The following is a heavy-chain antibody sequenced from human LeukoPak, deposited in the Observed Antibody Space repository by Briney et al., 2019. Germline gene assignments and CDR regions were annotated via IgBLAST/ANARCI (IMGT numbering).Heavy chain of an antibody. CDR3: ARASNYDYVWGSSKAAFDI. CDR1: SGSISSSNW. V-gene: IGHV4-4*02. CDR2: VYHSGST. Sequence: SETLSLTCTISSGSISSSNWWSWVRQPPGKGLEWIGEVYHSGSTNYNPSLKSRVTISIDKSKNQFSLKLSSVTAADTAVYYCARASNYDYVWGSSKAAFDIWGQGTMVTVSS. J-gene: IGHJ3*02. D-gene: IGHD3-16*01.